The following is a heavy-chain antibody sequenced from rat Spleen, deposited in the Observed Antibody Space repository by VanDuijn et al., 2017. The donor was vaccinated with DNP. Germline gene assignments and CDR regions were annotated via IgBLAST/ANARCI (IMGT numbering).Heavy chain of an antibody. CDR1: GFSFSKYG. J-gene: IGHJ2*01. CDR2: ISHSDGTT. Sequence: EVQLVESGGGLVQPGRSLKLSCAASGFSFSKYGMAWVRQGPTQGLEWVAMISHSDGTTYYPDSVKGRFTISRDNAKSTLYLQMNSLRSEDTATYYCARGNYPGINTFDHWGQGVMVTVSS. CDR3: ARGNYPGINTFDH. D-gene: IGHD1-4*01. V-gene: IGHV5S13*01.